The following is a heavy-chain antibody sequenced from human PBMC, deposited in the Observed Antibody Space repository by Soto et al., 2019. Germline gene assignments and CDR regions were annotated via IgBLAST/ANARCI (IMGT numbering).Heavy chain of an antibody. CDR2: IIPMFGTA. CDR3: ASGIQLWLRRINNGYSG. J-gene: IGHJ4*02. D-gene: IGHD5-18*01. Sequence: QVQLVQSGAGVKKPESSVKVSCKAPGGTFSTYAISWVQQAPGQGLEWMGGIIPMFGTANYAQGFQDRVTITADESTNTVYMELSSLRSEDTAVYFCASGIQLWLRRINNGYSGWGQGTLVTVSS. CDR1: GGTFSTYA. V-gene: IGHV1-69*12.